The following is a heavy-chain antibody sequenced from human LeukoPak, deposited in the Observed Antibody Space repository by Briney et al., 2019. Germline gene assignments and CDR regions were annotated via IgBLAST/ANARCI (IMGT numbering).Heavy chain of an antibody. CDR3: ARGFVVAGTGGWFDP. CDR1: GGSISSYY. D-gene: IGHD2-15*01. Sequence: SETLSLTCTVSGGSISSYYWSWIRQPPGKGLEWIGYIYYSGSTNYNPSLKSRVTISVDTSKNQFSLKLSSVTAADTAVYYCARGFVVAGTGGWFDPWGQGTLVTVSS. J-gene: IGHJ5*02. CDR2: IYYSGST. V-gene: IGHV4-59*01.